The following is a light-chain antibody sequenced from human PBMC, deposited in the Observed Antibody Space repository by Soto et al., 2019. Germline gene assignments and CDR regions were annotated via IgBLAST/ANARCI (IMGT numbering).Light chain of an antibody. Sequence: DIQMTQSPSTLSGSVGDRVTITCRASQTISSWLAWYQQKPGKAPKLLIYAASTLQSGVPSRFSGSESGTDFTLTISSLQPEDFATYYCQQSYNLKFTFGPGTKVDIK. CDR1: QTISSW. CDR3: QQSYNLKFT. CDR2: AAS. V-gene: IGKV1-39*01. J-gene: IGKJ3*01.